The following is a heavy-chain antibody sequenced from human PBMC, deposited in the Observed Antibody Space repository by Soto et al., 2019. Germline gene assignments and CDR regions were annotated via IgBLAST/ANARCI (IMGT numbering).Heavy chain of an antibody. V-gene: IGHV4-39*02. D-gene: IGHD5-12*01. J-gene: IGHJ4*02. CDR1: GCSISSSSYY. CDR2: IYYNGNT. Sequence: PSETLSLTCNVAGCSISSSSYYWCWILHPPGKGLEWIGSIYYNGNTYDNPSLKSRVTMSVDTFENHFSLKLSSVTAADTAVYYWERSGQVADPAYFDYGGKGTRVTV. CDR3: ERSGQVADPAYFDY.